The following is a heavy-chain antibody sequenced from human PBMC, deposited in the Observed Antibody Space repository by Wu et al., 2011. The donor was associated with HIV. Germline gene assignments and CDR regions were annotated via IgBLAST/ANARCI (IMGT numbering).Heavy chain of an antibody. D-gene: IGHD3-10*02. CDR2: IIPLFGTA. J-gene: IGHJ6*02. V-gene: IGHV1-69*05. CDR3: ARDISGPQPHMFGSIITKILHYGMDV. CDR1: GGTFSSYA. Sequence: QVQLVQSGAEVKKPGSSVKVSCKASGGTFSSYAISWVRQAPGQGLEWMGGIIPLFGTANYAQKFQGRVTITTDESTSTAYMDLSSLRSEDTAVYYCARDISGPQPHMFGSIITKILHYGMDVWAKGPRSPSP.